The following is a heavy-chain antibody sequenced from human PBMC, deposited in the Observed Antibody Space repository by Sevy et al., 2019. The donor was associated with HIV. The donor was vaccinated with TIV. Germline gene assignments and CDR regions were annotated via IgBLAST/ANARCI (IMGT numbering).Heavy chain of an antibody. CDR1: GFTFSTYA. J-gene: IGHJ4*02. D-gene: IGHD3-22*01. V-gene: IGHV3-30*04. CDR3: ASHYYARTGYYFPLEY. CDR2: ISDDGNNK. Sequence: GGCLRLSCTAFGFTFSTYAMYWVRQAPGKGLEWVAVISDDGNNKDYADSVKGRFTISRDNSKNTLYLQMNSLRADDTAVYYCASHYYARTGYYFPLEYWGQGTRVTVSS.